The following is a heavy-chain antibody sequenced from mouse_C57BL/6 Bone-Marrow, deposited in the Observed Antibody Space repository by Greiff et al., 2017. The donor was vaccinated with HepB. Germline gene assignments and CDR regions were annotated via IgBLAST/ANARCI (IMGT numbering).Heavy chain of an antibody. CDR3: ARSFYYYGSSSYYYAMDY. J-gene: IGHJ4*01. CDR1: GYTFTSYW. Sequence: VQLQQPGAELVKPGASVKMSCKASGYTFTSYWITWVKQRPGQSLEWIGDIYPGSGSTNYNEKFKSKATLTVDTSSITAYMQRSILTSEDSAVYYCARSFYYYGSSSYYYAMDYWGQGTSVTVSS. CDR2: IYPGSGST. V-gene: IGHV1-55*01. D-gene: IGHD1-1*01.